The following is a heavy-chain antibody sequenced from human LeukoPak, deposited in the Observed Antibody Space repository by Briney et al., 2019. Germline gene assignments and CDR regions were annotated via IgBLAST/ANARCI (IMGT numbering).Heavy chain of an antibody. CDR3: AAYHRRWSQDY. CDR2: IYHSGST. Sequence: PSETLSLTCTVSGYSISSGYYWGWIRPPPGKGLEWIGSIYHSGSTYYNPSLKSRVTISVDTSKNQFSLKLSSVTAADTAVYYCAAYHRRWSQDYWGQGTLVTVSS. CDR1: GYSISSGYY. J-gene: IGHJ4*02. V-gene: IGHV4-38-2*02. D-gene: IGHD2-2*01.